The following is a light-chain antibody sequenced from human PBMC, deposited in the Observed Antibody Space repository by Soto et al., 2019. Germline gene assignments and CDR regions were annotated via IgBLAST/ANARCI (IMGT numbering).Light chain of an antibody. CDR2: DVS. CDR3: SSYTRSSTRV. CDR1: SSDVGGYNY. J-gene: IGLJ1*01. V-gene: IGLV2-14*01. Sequence: QSVLTQPASVSGSRGQSSTSSCTGTSSDVGGYNYVSWYQQHPGKAPKLMIYDVSNRPSGVSNRFSGYKSGNTASMPISGLQAEDEADHYCSSYTRSSTRVFGTGTKVTVL.